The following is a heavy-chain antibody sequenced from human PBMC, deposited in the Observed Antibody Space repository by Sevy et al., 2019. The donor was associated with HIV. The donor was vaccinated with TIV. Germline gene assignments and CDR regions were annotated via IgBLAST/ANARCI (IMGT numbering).Heavy chain of an antibody. CDR1: GYTLTKLP. V-gene: IGHV1-24*01. J-gene: IGHJ6*02. CDR3: ATLHFWSDYTLYGMDL. Sequence: ASVKVSCKVSGYTLTKLPMHWVRQAPGKGLEWMGGFDPEDGETIYAQKFQGRVTMTEDTSTDTAYMQLSSLRSEDTAVYYCATLHFWSDYTLYGMDLRGQGTTVTVSS. D-gene: IGHD3-3*02. CDR2: FDPEDGET.